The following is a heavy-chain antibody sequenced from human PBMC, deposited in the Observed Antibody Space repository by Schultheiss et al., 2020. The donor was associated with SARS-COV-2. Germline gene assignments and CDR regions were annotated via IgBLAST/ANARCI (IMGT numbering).Heavy chain of an antibody. D-gene: IGHD6-13*01. CDR1: GGSFSGYY. J-gene: IGHJ5*02. V-gene: IGHV4-34*01. Sequence: GSLRLSCAVYGGSFSGYYWSWIRQPPGKGLEWIGEINHSGSTNYNPSLKSRVTISVDTSKNQFSLKLSSVTAADTAVYYCARGHIAAAGRGGWFDPWGQGTLVTVSS. CDR2: INHSGST. CDR3: ARGHIAAAGRGGWFDP.